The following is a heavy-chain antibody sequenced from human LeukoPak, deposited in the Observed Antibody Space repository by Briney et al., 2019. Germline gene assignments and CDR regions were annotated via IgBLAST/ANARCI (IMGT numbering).Heavy chain of an antibody. Sequence: ASVKVSCKASGYTFTSYAMHWVRQAPGQRLEWMGWINAGNGNTKYSQEFQGRVTITRDTSASTAYMELRSLRSDDTAVYYCASSPGYSSGWYKRDYMDVWGKGTTVTVSS. CDR1: GYTFTSYA. CDR2: INAGNGNT. V-gene: IGHV1-3*01. J-gene: IGHJ6*03. D-gene: IGHD6-13*01. CDR3: ASSPGYSSGWYKRDYMDV.